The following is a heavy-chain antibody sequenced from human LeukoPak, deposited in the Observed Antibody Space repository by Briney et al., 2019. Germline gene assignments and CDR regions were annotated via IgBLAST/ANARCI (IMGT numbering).Heavy chain of an antibody. CDR1: GFTFTSYA. D-gene: IGHD2-21*01. J-gene: IGHJ4*02. CDR3: AKGTDTCGRQNFDI. Sequence: GASLRPSCAASGFTFTSYAMHWVRQPPGKGLEWVSSITSSGDGTFYTDALSGRFTISRDNGKKAVFLQMKNLRRGDSALYYCAKGTDTCGRQNFDIWGQGTLVTVSS. V-gene: IGHV3-23*01. CDR2: ITSSGDGT.